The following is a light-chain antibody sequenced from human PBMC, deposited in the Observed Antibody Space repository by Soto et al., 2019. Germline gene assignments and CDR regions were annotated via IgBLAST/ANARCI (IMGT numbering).Light chain of an antibody. CDR3: QQTNRFPIT. CDR1: QGISNW. Sequence: IQMTQSPSSVSASVGDRVTITCRASQGISNWLAWYQHKPGRAPKLLIYAASNLQSGVPSRFSATGSGTDFTLTISSLQPEDFATYYCQQTNRFPITFGQGTRLEIK. J-gene: IGKJ5*01. CDR2: AAS. V-gene: IGKV1D-12*01.